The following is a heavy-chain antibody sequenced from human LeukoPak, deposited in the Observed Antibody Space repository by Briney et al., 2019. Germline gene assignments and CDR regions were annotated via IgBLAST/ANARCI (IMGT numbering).Heavy chain of an antibody. J-gene: IGHJ4*02. V-gene: IGHV4-59*01. D-gene: IGHD3-16*01. CDR1: GGSISSYY. CDR3: ARGDYDYVWGSLGIDY. CDR2: IYYSGST. Sequence: SETLSLTCTVSGGSISSYYWGWIRQPPGKGLEWIGYIYYSGSTNYNPSLKSRVTISVDTSKNQFSLKLSSVTAADTAVYFCARGDYDYVWGSLGIDYWGQGTLVTVSS.